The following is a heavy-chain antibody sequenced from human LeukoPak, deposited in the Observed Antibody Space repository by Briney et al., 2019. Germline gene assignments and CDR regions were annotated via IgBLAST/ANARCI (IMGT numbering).Heavy chain of an antibody. CDR2: INPILGIA. D-gene: IGHD2-15*01. J-gene: IGHJ6*02. V-gene: IGHV1-69*04. Sequence: ASVKVSCKASGGTFSSYAISWVRQAPGQGLEWMGRINPILGIANYAQKFQGRVTITADKSTSTAYMELSSLRSEDTAVYYCARSGGIVVVVAATQGMDVWGQGTTVTVSS. CDR3: ARSGGIVVVVAATQGMDV. CDR1: GGTFSSYA.